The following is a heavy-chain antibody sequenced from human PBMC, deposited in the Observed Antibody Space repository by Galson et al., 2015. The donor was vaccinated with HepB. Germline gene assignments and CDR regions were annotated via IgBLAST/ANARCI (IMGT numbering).Heavy chain of an antibody. V-gene: IGHV3-23*01. D-gene: IGHD5/OR15-5a*01. CDR2: IGVGRTTQ. CDR1: GFTFGSHV. J-gene: IGHJ4*02. CDR3: ARGYSISSPFDY. Sequence: SLRLSCAASGFTFGSHVVAWVRRAPGRGLEWVSTIGVGRTTQCYADSVKGRFTVSRDNSNNTLYLQMNSLTAEDAAIHFCARGYSISSPFDYWGQGTPVAVSS.